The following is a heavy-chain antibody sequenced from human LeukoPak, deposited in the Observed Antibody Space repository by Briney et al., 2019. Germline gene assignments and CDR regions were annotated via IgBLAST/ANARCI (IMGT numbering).Heavy chain of an antibody. J-gene: IGHJ3*02. Sequence: NPSETLSLTCTVSGGSISSYYWSWIRQPPGKGLEWIGYIYYSGSTNYNPSLKSRVTISVDTSKNQFSLKLSSVTAADTAVYYCARVIAATGGDAFDIWGQGTMVTVSS. CDR3: ARVIAATGGDAFDI. CDR2: IYYSGST. D-gene: IGHD7-27*01. CDR1: GGSISSYY. V-gene: IGHV4-59*01.